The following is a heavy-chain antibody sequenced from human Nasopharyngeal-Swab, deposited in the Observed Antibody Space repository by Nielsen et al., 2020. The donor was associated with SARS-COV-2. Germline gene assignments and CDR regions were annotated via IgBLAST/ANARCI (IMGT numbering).Heavy chain of an antibody. CDR2: ISSSSSYI. Sequence: GESLKISCAASGFTFNNYNFNWVRQAPGKGLEWVSSISSSSSYIYYADSVKGRFTISRDNAKNSLYLQMNSLRAEDTAVYYCARDGLDCDFWGAYFMDVWGQGTTVTVSS. CDR1: GFTFNNYN. CDR3: ARDGLDCDFWGAYFMDV. V-gene: IGHV3-21*01. D-gene: IGHD3-3*01. J-gene: IGHJ6*02.